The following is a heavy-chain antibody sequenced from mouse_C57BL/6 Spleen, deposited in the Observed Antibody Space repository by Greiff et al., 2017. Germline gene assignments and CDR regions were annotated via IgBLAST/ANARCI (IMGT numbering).Heavy chain of an antibody. CDR3: AREAFDY. J-gene: IGHJ2*01. CDR1: GYTFTSYW. V-gene: IGHV1-50*01. D-gene: IGHD6-1*01. Sequence: QVQLQQPGAELVKPGASVKLSCKASGYTFTSYWMQWVKQRPGQGLEWIGEIDPSDSYTNYNQKFEGKATLTVDTSSSTAYMQLSSLTSEDSAVYYCAREAFDYWGQGTTLTVSS. CDR2: IDPSDSYT.